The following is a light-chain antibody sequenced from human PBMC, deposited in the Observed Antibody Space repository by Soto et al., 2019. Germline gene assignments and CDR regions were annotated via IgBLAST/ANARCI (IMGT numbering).Light chain of an antibody. V-gene: IGLV1-40*01. CDR1: SSSIGAGYD. Sequence: QSVLTQPPSVSGAPGQRVTISCTGSSSSIGAGYDVHWYQQLPGTAPKLLIYGNINRPSGVPDRFSGSKSGTSASLAITGLQAEDEADYYCQSYDSSLSGAGVFGGGTKLTVL. CDR3: QSYDSSLSGAGV. J-gene: IGLJ2*01. CDR2: GNI.